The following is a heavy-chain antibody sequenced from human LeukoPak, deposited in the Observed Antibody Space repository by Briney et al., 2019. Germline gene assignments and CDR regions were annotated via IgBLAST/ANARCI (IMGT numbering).Heavy chain of an antibody. Sequence: ASVKVSCKASGYTFTGYYMHWVRQAPGQGLEWMGWINPNSGGTNYAQKFQGRVPMTRDTSISTAYMELSRLRSDDTAVYYCASSYSGRYSRDAFHIWGQGTMVTVSS. CDR2: INPNSGGT. CDR3: ASSYSGRYSRDAFHI. CDR1: GYTFTGYY. J-gene: IGHJ3*02. D-gene: IGHD1-26*01. V-gene: IGHV1-2*02.